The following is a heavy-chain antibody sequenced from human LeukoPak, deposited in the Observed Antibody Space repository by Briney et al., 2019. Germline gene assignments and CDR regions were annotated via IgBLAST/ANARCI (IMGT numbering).Heavy chain of an antibody. V-gene: IGHV3-7*01. Sequence: PGGSLRLSCAASGFTFSSYWMSWVRQAPGKGLEWVANIRQDGGEKYHVDSVKGRFIISRDNAKSSLYLQMNSLRAEDTAVYYCATMATGDVFLGEDWGQGTLVTVSS. J-gene: IGHJ4*02. D-gene: IGHD2-8*02. CDR1: GFTFSSYW. CDR2: IRQDGGEK. CDR3: ATMATGDVFLGED.